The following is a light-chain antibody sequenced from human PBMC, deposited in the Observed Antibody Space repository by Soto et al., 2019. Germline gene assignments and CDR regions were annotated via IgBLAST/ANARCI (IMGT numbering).Light chain of an antibody. V-gene: IGKV1-5*01. CDR2: DVS. J-gene: IGKJ1*01. CDR1: HSLNGR. Sequence: DIQMTQSPSTLSSSIGDRVTITCRASHSLNGRLAWYRQRPGHAPDLLIYDVSTLETGVPSMFSGTGSETEFTLNISGLQPDDFATYYCQQYNYYSTFGTGTTVDIK. CDR3: QQYNYYST.